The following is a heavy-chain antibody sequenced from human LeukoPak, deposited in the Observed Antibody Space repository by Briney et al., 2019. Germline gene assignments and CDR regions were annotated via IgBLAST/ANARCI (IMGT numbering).Heavy chain of an antibody. J-gene: IGHJ2*01. Sequence: GGSLSLSCAASGFTVSSTYMSWVRQAPGKGLERVSVIYSGGSTYYAASVKGRFTISRDNSKNTLYLQMNSLRTEDTAVYYCAREGEAYCGGDCAGWYFDRWGRGTLVTVSS. D-gene: IGHD2-21*02. V-gene: IGHV3-66*01. CDR3: AREGEAYCGGDCAGWYFDR. CDR2: IYSGGST. CDR1: GFTVSSTY.